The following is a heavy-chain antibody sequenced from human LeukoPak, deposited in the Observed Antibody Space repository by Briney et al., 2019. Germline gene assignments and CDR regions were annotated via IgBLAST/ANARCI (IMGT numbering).Heavy chain of an antibody. J-gene: IGHJ5*02. V-gene: IGHV3-23*01. CDR2: ISGSADST. CDR3: AKGTIATAVRSWFDP. Sequence: GRSLRLSCAASGFTFSSYAMNWVRQAPGKGLEWVSVISGSADSTYYADSVKGRFTISRDNSKNIVYLQMNSLRADDTAVYYCAKGTIATAVRSWFDPWGQGTLVTVSS. CDR1: GFTFSSYA. D-gene: IGHD6-13*01.